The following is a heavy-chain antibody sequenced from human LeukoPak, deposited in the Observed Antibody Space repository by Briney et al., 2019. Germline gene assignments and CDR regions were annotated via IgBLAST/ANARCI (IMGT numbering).Heavy chain of an antibody. Sequence: GGSLRLSCAASGFTFNTYWMHWVRQAPGKGLVWVSRIDSDGSSTSYADSVKGRFTISRDYDKNTLYLQMNSLRAEDTAVYYCTRDYDILWGQGTLVTVSS. J-gene: IGHJ4*02. D-gene: IGHD3-9*01. CDR3: TRDYDIL. V-gene: IGHV3-74*01. CDR2: IDSDGSST. CDR1: GFTFNTYW.